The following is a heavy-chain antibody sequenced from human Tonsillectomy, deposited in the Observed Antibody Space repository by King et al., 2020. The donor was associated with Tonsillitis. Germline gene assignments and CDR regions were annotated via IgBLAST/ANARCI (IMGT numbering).Heavy chain of an antibody. Sequence: VQLQQWGAGLLKPSETLSLTCAVYGGSFSGYYWSWIRQPPGKGLEWIGEINHSGSTNYNPSPKSRVPISVDTSKNQFSLKLSSVTAADTAVYYCASGWVYYDILTGYYNLGWFDPWGQGTLVTVSS. CDR1: GGSFSGYY. CDR2: INHSGST. D-gene: IGHD3-9*01. J-gene: IGHJ5*02. V-gene: IGHV4-34*01. CDR3: ASGWVYYDILTGYYNLGWFDP.